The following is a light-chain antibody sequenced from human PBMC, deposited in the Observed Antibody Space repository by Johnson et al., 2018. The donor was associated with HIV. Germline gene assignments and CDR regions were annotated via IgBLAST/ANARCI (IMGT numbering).Light chain of an antibody. Sequence: QSVLTQPPSVSAAPGQKVTISCSGSSSNIGNNYVSWYQQLPGTAPKLLIYDNYKRPSGIPDRFSGSKSGPSATLGITGLQTGDEADYYCGTWDSSLSGVFGTGTKVTVL. CDR2: DNY. CDR3: GTWDSSLSGV. V-gene: IGLV1-51*01. CDR1: SSNIGNNY. J-gene: IGLJ1*01.